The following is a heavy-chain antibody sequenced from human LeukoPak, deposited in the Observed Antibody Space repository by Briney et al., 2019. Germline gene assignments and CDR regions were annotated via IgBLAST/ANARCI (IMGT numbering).Heavy chain of an antibody. CDR2: ISGSGGST. D-gene: IGHD6-13*01. CDR1: GFTFSSYA. J-gene: IGHJ3*02. CDR3: AKGVVAAAGADAFDM. Sequence: GGSLRLSCAASGFTFSSYAMSWVRQAPGKGLEWVSAISGSGGSTYYADSVKGRFTIPRDNSKNTLYLQMNSLRAEDTAVYYCAKGVVAAAGADAFDMWGQGTMVTVSS. V-gene: IGHV3-23*01.